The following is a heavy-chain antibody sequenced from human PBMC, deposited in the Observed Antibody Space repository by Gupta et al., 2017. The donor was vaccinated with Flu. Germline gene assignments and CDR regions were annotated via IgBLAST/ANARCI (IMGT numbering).Heavy chain of an antibody. D-gene: IGHD3-10*01. CDR3: ARFFAGSPNAFDI. V-gene: IGHV4-4*07. CDR1: GTSISYHY. J-gene: IGHJ3*02. CDR2: VSTSGTT. Sequence: VSGTSISYHYWNWIRQPAGKGLEWIGRVSTSGTTIYNPSLESRVTMALDTSKNDFSLNLKSVTAADTAVYFCARFFAGSPNAFDIWGQGTMVTVSS.